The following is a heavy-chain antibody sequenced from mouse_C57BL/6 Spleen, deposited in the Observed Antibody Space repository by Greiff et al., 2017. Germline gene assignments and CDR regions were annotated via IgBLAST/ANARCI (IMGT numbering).Heavy chain of an antibody. CDR2: INPNNGGT. J-gene: IGHJ3*01. CDR1: GYTFTDYY. V-gene: IGHV1-26*01. D-gene: IGHD2-1*01. Sequence: VQLQQSGPELVKPGASVKISCKASGYTFTDYYMNWVKQSHGKSLEWIGDINPNNGGTSYNQKFKGKATLTVDKSSSTAYMELRSLTSEDSAGYYCTIYYGNAFAYWGQGTLVTVSA. CDR3: TIYYGNAFAY.